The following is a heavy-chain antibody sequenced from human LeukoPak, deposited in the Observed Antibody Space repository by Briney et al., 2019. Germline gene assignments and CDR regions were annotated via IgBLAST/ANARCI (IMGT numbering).Heavy chain of an antibody. Sequence: GGSLRLSCAASGFSFSSYGMHWVRQAPGKGLEWVAFIRYDGSNEYYADSVKGRFTISRDNSKNTLYLQMNSLRAEDTAVYYCANNVMVRGVISYYYYMDVWGKGTTVTISS. D-gene: IGHD3-10*01. CDR2: IRYDGSNE. CDR3: ANNVMVRGVISYYYYMDV. CDR1: GFSFSSYG. V-gene: IGHV3-30*02. J-gene: IGHJ6*03.